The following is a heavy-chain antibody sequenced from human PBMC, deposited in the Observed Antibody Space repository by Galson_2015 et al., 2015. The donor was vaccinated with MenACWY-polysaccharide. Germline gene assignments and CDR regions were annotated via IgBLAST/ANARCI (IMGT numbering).Heavy chain of an antibody. J-gene: IGHJ6*02. CDR2: ISGTGTI. CDR1: GLTFSNNW. D-gene: IGHD2-2*01. V-gene: IGHV3-69-1*01. CDR3: AKGRAPSTYYGMDV. Sequence: SLRLSCAASGLTFSNNWIHWVRQAPGQGLEWVSSISGTGTIYYADSVKGRFTISRDNAKNSLYLQMNSLRADDTAVYYCAKGRAPSTYYGMDVWGQGTTVTVSS.